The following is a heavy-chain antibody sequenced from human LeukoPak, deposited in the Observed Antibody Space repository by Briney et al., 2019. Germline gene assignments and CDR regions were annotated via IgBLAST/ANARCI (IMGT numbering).Heavy chain of an antibody. CDR3: AKDPRRYSRTGGYSDY. V-gene: IGHV3-30*18. D-gene: IGHD6-13*01. Sequence: GGSLRLSCAASGFTFSNYGMHWVRQAPGKGLEWVAFISYDGSYKYYADSVKGRFTISRDNSKNTLYLQMNSLRAEDTAVYYCAKDPRRYSRTGGYSDYWGQGTLVTVSS. CDR1: GFTFSNYG. J-gene: IGHJ4*02. CDR2: ISYDGSYK.